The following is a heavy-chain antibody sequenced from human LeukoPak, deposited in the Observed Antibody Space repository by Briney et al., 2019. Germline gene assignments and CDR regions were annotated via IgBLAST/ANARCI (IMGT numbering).Heavy chain of an antibody. Sequence: GGSLRLSCAASGFTFSSDAMSWGRQAPGKGLEGGSAISGSGGSTYYADSVKGRFTISRDNSKNTLYLQMNSLRAEDTAVYYCAKGLVDTAMVSDYWGQGTLVTVSS. D-gene: IGHD5-18*01. CDR3: AKGLVDTAMVSDY. V-gene: IGHV3-23*01. CDR2: ISGSGGST. J-gene: IGHJ4*02. CDR1: GFTFSSDA.